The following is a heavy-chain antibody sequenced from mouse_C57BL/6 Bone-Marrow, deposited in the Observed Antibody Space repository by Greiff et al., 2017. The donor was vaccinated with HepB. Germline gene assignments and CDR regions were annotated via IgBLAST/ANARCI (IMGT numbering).Heavy chain of an antibody. CDR3: ARHEITTVVSMDY. Sequence: VKLMESGGDLVKPGGSLKLSCAASGFTFSSYGMSWVRQTPDKRLEWVATISSGSSYTYYPDSVKGRFTISRDNAKNTLYLQMSSLKSEDTAMYYCARHEITTVVSMDYWGQGTSVTVSS. J-gene: IGHJ4*01. V-gene: IGHV5-6*01. D-gene: IGHD1-1*01. CDR1: GFTFSSYG. CDR2: ISSGSSYT.